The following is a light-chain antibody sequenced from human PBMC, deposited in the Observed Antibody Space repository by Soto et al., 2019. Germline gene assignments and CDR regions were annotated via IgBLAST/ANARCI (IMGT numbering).Light chain of an antibody. CDR1: HDISTF. CDR2: EAS. V-gene: IGKV1-9*01. J-gene: IGKJ5*01. CDR3: QQLYTLPFT. Sequence: DFQMAQSPSSLSASVGDRVTITCRASHDISTFLAWYQQKPGKAPKLLIYEASTLQSGVPSRFSGSGSGTEFTLTISGLLPEDFAAYNCQQLYTLPFTFGQGTRLEIK.